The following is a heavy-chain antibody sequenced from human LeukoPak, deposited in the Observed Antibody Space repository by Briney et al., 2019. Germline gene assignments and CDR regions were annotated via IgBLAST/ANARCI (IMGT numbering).Heavy chain of an antibody. CDR1: GGSFSGYY. V-gene: IGHV4-34*01. CDR3: ARVAYYYDSSGYHGTVDY. CDR2: INHSGST. Sequence: SETLSLTCAVYGGSFSGYYWSWIRQPPGKGLEWIGEINHSGSTNYNPSLKSRVTISVDTSKNQFSLKLSSVTAADTAVYYCARVAYYYDSSGYHGTVDYWGQGTLVTVSS. J-gene: IGHJ4*02. D-gene: IGHD3-22*01.